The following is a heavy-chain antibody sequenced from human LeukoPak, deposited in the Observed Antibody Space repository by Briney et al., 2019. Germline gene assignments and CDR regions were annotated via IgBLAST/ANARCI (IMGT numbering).Heavy chain of an antibody. Sequence: SETLSLTCTVSGGSFTTHYWSWIRQPPGKGLEWIGYISYIGSTNYNPSLKSRVTISIDTSKSEVSLMLTSVTAADTAVYYCASDSISINAFDAWGQGTMVTVSS. CDR2: ISYIGST. CDR1: GGSFTTHY. CDR3: ASDSISINAFDA. J-gene: IGHJ3*01. V-gene: IGHV4-59*11. D-gene: IGHD3-10*01.